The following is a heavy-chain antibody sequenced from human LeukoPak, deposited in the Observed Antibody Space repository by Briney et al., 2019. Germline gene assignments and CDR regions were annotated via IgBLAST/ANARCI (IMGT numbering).Heavy chain of an antibody. V-gene: IGHV1-69*13. D-gene: IGHD2-2*01. CDR3: AGDPGGYCSSTSCYGGFDP. CDR1: GGSFSSYA. CDR2: IIPIFGTA. Sequence: ASVKVSCKASGGSFSSYAINWVRQAPGQGLEWMGGIIPIFGTANYAQKFQGRVTITADESTSTAYMELSSLRSEDTAVYYCAGDPGGYCSSTSCYGGFDPWGQGTLVTVSS. J-gene: IGHJ5*02.